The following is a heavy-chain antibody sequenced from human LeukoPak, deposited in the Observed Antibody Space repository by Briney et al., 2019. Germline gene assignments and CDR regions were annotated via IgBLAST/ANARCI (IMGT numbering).Heavy chain of an antibody. V-gene: IGHV1-2*02. Sequence: ASVKVSCKASGYTFTGYFMHWVRQAPGQGLEWMGWINPNTGGTNYAQKFQGRFTMTRDTPISTAYMELSRLRSDDTAVYYCARASRITTFGVFNHWGQGTLVTVSS. CDR1: GYTFTGYF. D-gene: IGHD3-3*01. CDR3: ARASRITTFGVFNH. CDR2: INPNTGGT. J-gene: IGHJ4*02.